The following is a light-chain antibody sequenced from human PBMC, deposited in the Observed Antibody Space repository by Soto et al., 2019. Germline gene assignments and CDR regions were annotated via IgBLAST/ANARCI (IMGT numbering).Light chain of an antibody. Sequence: QTVVTQEPSFSVSPGGTVTITCGLTSDSVSASNYPSWYQQTPGQTPRTLIYSTNSRSSGVPDRSSGSILGNKAALTITGAQADDESYYYCVLYLGSGIYVFGTGTKVTVL. CDR3: VLYLGSGIYV. V-gene: IGLV8-61*01. J-gene: IGLJ1*01. CDR2: STN. CDR1: SDSVSASNY.